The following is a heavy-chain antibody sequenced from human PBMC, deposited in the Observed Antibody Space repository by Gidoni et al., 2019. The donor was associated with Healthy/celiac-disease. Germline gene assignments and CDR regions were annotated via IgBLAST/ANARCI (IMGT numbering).Heavy chain of an antibody. D-gene: IGHD3-3*01. CDR3: ARKRDFWSGPQDY. CDR2: ISGSGGST. Sequence: EVQLVESGGGLVQPGGSLRLSCAASGFTFSSYAMSWVRQAPGQGLEWVSAISGSGGSTYYADSVKGRFTISRDNSKNTLYLQMNSLRAEDTAVYYCARKRDFWSGPQDYWGQGTLVTVSS. J-gene: IGHJ4*02. CDR1: GFTFSSYA. V-gene: IGHV3-23*04.